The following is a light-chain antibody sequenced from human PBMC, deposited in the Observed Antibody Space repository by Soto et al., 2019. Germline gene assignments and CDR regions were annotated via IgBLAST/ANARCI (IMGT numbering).Light chain of an antibody. J-gene: IGKJ1*01. CDR1: QSISNW. CDR3: QQYQACWA. V-gene: IGKV1-5*01. CDR2: DAS. Sequence: DIQMTQSPSTLSASVGGRVTITCRASQSISNWLAWYQQRPGKAPSLLFYDASTLESGVPSRFSGSGSGTEFTLTISSLQPDDFATYYCQQYQACWAFGQGTKVDIK.